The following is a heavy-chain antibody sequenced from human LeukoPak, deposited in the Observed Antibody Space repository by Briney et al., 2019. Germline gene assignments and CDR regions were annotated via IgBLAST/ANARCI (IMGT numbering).Heavy chain of an antibody. D-gene: IGHD3-3*01. Sequence: SETLSLTCTVSGGSISSSSYYWGWIRQPPGKGLEWIGSIYYSGSTYYNPSLKSRVTISVDTSKNQFSLKLSSVTAADTAVYYCARSFGSGCYTSTGWFDPWGQGTLVTVSS. CDR1: GGSISSSSYY. J-gene: IGHJ5*02. V-gene: IGHV4-39*01. CDR3: ARSFGSGCYTSTGWFDP. CDR2: IYYSGST.